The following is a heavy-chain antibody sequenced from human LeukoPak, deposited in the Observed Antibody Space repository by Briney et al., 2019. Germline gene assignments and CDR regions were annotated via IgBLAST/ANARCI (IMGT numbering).Heavy chain of an antibody. CDR1: GYSFSSYW. CDR2: IYPGDSRI. D-gene: IGHD6-13*01. V-gene: IGHV5-51*01. Sequence: GESLKISWQGFGYSFSSYWIGWVRQMPGKGMEWMGVIYPGDSRIRYNPPFQGQVTISVDKSISTAYLQWVSLKASDTAMYYCACRDLTSTWSFPWGQGTLVTVSS. CDR3: ACRDLTSTWSFP. J-gene: IGHJ5*02.